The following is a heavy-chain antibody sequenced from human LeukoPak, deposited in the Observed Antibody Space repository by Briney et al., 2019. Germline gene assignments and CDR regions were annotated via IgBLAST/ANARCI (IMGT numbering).Heavy chain of an antibody. CDR2: ISGSGGST. Sequence: GGALSLSCAASGFTFSTYAMSWLRQAPGKGLEGVSAISGSGGSTYYADSVKGRVTISRDNSKNTLYLQMNSLRAEDTAVYYCAVRGWIQLWLPSYWGQGTLVTVSS. D-gene: IGHD5-18*01. V-gene: IGHV3-23*01. CDR3: AVRGWIQLWLPSY. CDR1: GFTFSTYA. J-gene: IGHJ4*02.